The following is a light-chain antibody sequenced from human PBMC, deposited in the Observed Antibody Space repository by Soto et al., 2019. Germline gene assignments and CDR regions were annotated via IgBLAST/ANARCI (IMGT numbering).Light chain of an antibody. V-gene: IGLV2-8*01. Sequence: QSVLTQPPPECGSPGQSVNFSCTGTSSDIGDYNYVSWYQQHPGKAPKLMIYEVTKRPSGVPDRFSGSKSGNTASLTVSGLQADYEADYYYRSYPDTNPSVFXTGPKATVL. CDR2: EVT. CDR1: SSDIGDYNY. CDR3: RSYPDTNPSV. J-gene: IGLJ1*01.